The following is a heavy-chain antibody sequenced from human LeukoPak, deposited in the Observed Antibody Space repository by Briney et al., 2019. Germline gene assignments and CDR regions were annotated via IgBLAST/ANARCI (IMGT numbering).Heavy chain of an antibody. CDR1: GFTFSSYG. CDR2: IRYDGSNK. CDR3: AKSGSGGYHYYYYHMDA. Sequence: PGGSLRLSCAASGFTFSSYGMHWVRQAPGKGLEWVAFIRYDGSNKYYADSVKGRFTISRDNSKNTLYLQMNSLRAEDTAVYYCAKSGSGGYHYYYYHMDAWGKGTTVTVSS. D-gene: IGHD1-26*01. J-gene: IGHJ6*03. V-gene: IGHV3-30*02.